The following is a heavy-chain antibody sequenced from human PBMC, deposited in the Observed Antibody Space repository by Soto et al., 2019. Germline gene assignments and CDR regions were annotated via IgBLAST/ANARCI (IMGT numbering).Heavy chain of an antibody. J-gene: IGHJ3*02. D-gene: IGHD3-10*01. V-gene: IGHV1-18*01. CDR2: ISAYNGNT. CDR1: GYTFTSYG. Sequence: VASVKVSCKASGYTFTSYGISWVRQAPGQGLEWMGWISAYNGNTNYAQKLQGRVTMTTDTSTSTAYMELRSLRSDDTAVYYCARILLWFGEFDAFDIWGQGTMVTVSS. CDR3: ARILLWFGEFDAFDI.